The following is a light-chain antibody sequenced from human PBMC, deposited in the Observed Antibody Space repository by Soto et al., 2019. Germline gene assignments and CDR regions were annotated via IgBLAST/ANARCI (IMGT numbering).Light chain of an antibody. CDR1: SSDVGGYNY. Sequence: QSALTQPRSVSGSPGQSVTISCAGTSSDVGGYNYVSWYQQHPGKAPKLMIYDVNERPSGVPDRFSGSKSGNTASLTISGLQAEDEVDYYCCSYAGSYIWVFGGGTKLTVL. J-gene: IGLJ3*02. CDR3: CSYAGSYIWV. CDR2: DVN. V-gene: IGLV2-11*01.